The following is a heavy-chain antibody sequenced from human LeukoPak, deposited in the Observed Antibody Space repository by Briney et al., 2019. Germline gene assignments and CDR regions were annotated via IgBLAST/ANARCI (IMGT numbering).Heavy chain of an antibody. J-gene: IGHJ4*02. CDR3: ARRNSGSYYLFDL. Sequence: GGSLRLSCAACRFTLSSYAIGWVGQAPGEGLEWVSTISGSGADTYYADSVKGRFTISKDNSKNTLHLQMNSLRAEDTAVYYCARRNSGSYYLFDLWGQGTLVTVSS. CDR1: RFTLSSYA. CDR2: ISGSGADT. V-gene: IGHV3-23*01. D-gene: IGHD1-26*01.